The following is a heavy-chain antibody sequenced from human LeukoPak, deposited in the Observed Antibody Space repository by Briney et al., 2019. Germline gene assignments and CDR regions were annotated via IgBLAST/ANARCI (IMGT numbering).Heavy chain of an antibody. CDR1: GGSISSYY. D-gene: IGHD3-10*01. CDR3: ARVMVRGVIDY. V-gene: IGHV4-59*01. CDR2: IYYSGST. J-gene: IGHJ4*02. Sequence: SETLSLTCTVSGGSISSYYWSWIRQPPGKGLEWIGYIYYSGSTNYNPSLKSRVTISVDTSKNQFSLKLSSVTAADTAVYYCARVMVRGVIDYWGQGTLVTVSS.